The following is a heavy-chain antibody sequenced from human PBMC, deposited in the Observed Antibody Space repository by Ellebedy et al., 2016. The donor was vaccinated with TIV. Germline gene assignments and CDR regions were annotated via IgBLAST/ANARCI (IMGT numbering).Heavy chain of an antibody. D-gene: IGHD1-26*01. CDR3: ARSGAGAIWVYDAFDI. V-gene: IGHV1-2*02. Sequence: ASVKVSCKASGYTFTGYYMHWVRQAPGQGLEWMGWINPNSGGTNSAQKFQGRVTMTRDTSISTAYMELSRLRSDDTAVYYCARSGAGAIWVYDAFDIWGQGTMVTVSS. CDR2: INPNSGGT. CDR1: GYTFTGYY. J-gene: IGHJ3*02.